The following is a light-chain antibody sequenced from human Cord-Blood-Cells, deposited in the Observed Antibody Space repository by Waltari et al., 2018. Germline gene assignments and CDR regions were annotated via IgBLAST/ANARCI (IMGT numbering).Light chain of an antibody. CDR1: QSVLYSSNNKNY. J-gene: IGKJ2*01. CDR2: WAS. V-gene: IGKV4-1*01. CDR3: QQFYSTHPA. Sequence: DIVMTQSPDSLAVSLGERATINCKSSQSVLYSSNNKNYLAWYQQKPGQPPKLLIYWASTRGSGVPDRFSGSGSGTDFTLTISSLQAEDVAVYCCQQFYSTHPAFGQGTKLEIK.